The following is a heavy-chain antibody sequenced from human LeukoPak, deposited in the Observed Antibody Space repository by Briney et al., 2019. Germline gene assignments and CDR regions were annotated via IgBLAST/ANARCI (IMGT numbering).Heavy chain of an antibody. CDR3: AKTDLYGGYLFDY. V-gene: IGHV3-30*18. J-gene: IGHJ4*02. Sequence: GGSLRLSCAASGFTFSGYGMHWVRQAPGKGLEWVAVISYDGSNKYYADSVKGRFTISRDNSKNTLYLQMNSLRAEDTAVYYCAKTDLYGGYLFDYWGQGTLVTVSS. D-gene: IGHD5-12*01. CDR2: ISYDGSNK. CDR1: GFTFSGYG.